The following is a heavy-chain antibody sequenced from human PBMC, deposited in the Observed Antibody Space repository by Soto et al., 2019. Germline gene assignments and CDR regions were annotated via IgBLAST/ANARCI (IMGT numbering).Heavy chain of an antibody. CDR3: ARDTVPQQLVLHYYYYSMDV. J-gene: IGHJ6*02. V-gene: IGHV3-23*01. CDR2: ISGSGGST. Sequence: PGGSLRLSCAASGFTFSNYVMSWVRQAPGKGLEWVSSISGSGGSTYYADSVKARFTISRDNSNNRLHLQMNSLRAEDTAVYYCARDTVPQQLVLHYYYYSMDVWGQGTTVTVSS. CDR1: GFTFSNYV. D-gene: IGHD6-13*01.